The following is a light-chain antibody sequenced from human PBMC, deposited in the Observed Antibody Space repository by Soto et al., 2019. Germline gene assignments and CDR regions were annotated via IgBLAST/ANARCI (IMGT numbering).Light chain of an antibody. Sequence: ETVMTHSPSTLSVSPVGRATLSCRASQSVDRYVAWYQQKVGQAPRLLIYGASTRATGIPVRFTGSGSGTEFTLTISSLQSEDFALYYCQHYSNWPPWTLGRGTKVDIK. CDR2: GAS. CDR1: QSVDRY. J-gene: IGKJ1*01. CDR3: QHYSNWPPWT. V-gene: IGKV3-15*01.